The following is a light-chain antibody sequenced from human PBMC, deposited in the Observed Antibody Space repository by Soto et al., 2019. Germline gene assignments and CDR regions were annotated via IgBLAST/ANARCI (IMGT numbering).Light chain of an antibody. CDR3: QTWGTGIGV. V-gene: IGLV4-69*01. Sequence: QPVLTQSPSASASLGASVNLTCTLSSGHSSYAIAWHQQQPEKGPRYLMKLNSDGSHSKGDGIPDRFSGSSSGAERYLNISSLLSEDEADYYCQTWGTGIGVFGGGTKVTVL. CDR1: SGHSSYA. J-gene: IGLJ2*01. CDR2: LNSDGSH.